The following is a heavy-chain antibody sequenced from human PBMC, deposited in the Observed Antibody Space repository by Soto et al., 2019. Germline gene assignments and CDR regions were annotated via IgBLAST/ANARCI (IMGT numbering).Heavy chain of an antibody. D-gene: IGHD2-15*01. CDR3: ASGGPRRGSCSSCGMDV. CDR1: GFTFSSYA. V-gene: IGHV3-30-3*01. J-gene: IGHJ6*01. Sequence: PGGSLRLSCAASGFTFSSYAMHRVRQAPGKGLEWVAVISYDGSNKYYADSVKGRFTISRDNSENTLYLQMNSLRAEDTAVYYCASGGPRRGSCSSCGMDVWGQGTSVTVSS. CDR2: ISYDGSNK.